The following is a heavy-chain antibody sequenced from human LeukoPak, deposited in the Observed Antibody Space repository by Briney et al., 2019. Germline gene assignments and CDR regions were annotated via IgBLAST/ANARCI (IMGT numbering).Heavy chain of an antibody. D-gene: IGHD5-12*01. CDR2: ISSSSSTI. CDR3: ARGRGYSGYDYDAFDI. V-gene: IGHV3-48*02. CDR1: GFTFSSYS. Sequence: GGSLRLSCAASGFTFSSYSMNWLRQAPGKGLEWVSYISSSSSTIYYADSVKGRFTISRDNAKNSLYLQMNSLRDEDTAVYYCARGRGYSGYDYDAFDIWGQGTMVTVSS. J-gene: IGHJ3*02.